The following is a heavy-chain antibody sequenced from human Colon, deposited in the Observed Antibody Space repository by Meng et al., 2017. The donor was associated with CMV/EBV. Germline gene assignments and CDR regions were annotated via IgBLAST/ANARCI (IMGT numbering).Heavy chain of an antibody. CDR2: IKYDGSET. J-gene: IGHJ4*02. Sequence: GESLMISCAASGFNFSNYWMSWVRQAPGKGLEWVANIKYDGSETHYVDSLKGRVTVSRDNAKNSLYLQISSLRPEDTAVFFCARVGVNKPFDYWGQGTLVTVSS. V-gene: IGHV3-7*01. CDR3: ARVGVNKPFDY. D-gene: IGHD2-21*01. CDR1: GFNFSNYW.